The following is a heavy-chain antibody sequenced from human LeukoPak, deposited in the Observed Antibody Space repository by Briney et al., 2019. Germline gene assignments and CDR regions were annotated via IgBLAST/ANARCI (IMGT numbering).Heavy chain of an antibody. CDR1: GGSISSGGYY. V-gene: IGHV4-31*03. CDR3: ARVIRRGDYYDSSGYPYYFDY. CDR2: IYYSGST. Sequence: SETLSLTCTVSGGSISSGGYYWSWIRQHPGKGLEWIGYIYYSGSTYYNPSLKSRVTISVHTSKNQFSLKLSSVTAADTAVYYCARVIRRGDYYDSSGYPYYFDYWGQGTQVTVSS. D-gene: IGHD3-22*01. J-gene: IGHJ4*02.